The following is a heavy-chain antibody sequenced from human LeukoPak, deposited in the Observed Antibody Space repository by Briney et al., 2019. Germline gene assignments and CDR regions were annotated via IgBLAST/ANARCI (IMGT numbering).Heavy chain of an antibody. CDR2: INHTGST. CDR3: ARGKNYYGSGSYYYYYYYMDV. D-gene: IGHD3-10*01. Sequence: SETLSLTCAVYGESFSGYYWVWIRQPPGKCLEWIGEINHTGSTKYNPSLKSRVSISVDTSKNQFSLKLSSVTAADTAVYYCARGKNYYGSGSYYYYYYYMDVWGKGITVTVSS. CDR1: GESFSGYY. J-gene: IGHJ6*03. V-gene: IGHV4-34*01.